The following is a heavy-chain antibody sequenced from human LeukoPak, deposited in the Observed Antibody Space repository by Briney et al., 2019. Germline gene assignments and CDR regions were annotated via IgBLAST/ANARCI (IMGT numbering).Heavy chain of an antibody. V-gene: IGHV3-48*03. CDR2: ISTSGSII. CDR1: GFTFSSYE. D-gene: IGHD6-13*01. J-gene: IGHJ6*03. Sequence: GGSLTLSCAASGFTFSSYEMNWIRQAPGKGLEWILHISTSGSIIHNADSVKGRFTISRDNAKNSLYLQMDSLRAEDTALYFCARDATTEPGTVYMDVWGKGTTVTISS. CDR3: ARDATTEPGTVYMDV.